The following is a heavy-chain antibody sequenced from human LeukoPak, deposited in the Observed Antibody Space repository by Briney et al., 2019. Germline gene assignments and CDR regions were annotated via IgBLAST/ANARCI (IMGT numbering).Heavy chain of an antibody. CDR2: ISGSGDAT. V-gene: IGHV3-23*01. D-gene: IGHD2/OR15-2a*01. J-gene: IGHJ4*02. Sequence: GGSLRLSCAASGFTFSSFAMSWVRQAPGKGLEWVSAISGSGDATYYADSVKGRFTISRDNSKNTLYLQMNSLRAEDTAVYYCAKDSWGTTNNYFDYWGQGTLVTVSS. CDR3: AKDSWGTTNNYFDY. CDR1: GFTFSSFA.